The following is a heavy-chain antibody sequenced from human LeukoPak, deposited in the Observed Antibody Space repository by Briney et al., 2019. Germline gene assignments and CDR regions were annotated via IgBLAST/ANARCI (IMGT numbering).Heavy chain of an antibody. CDR1: GFTFSSYW. V-gene: IGHV3-7*01. Sequence: GGSLRLSCAASGFTFSSYWMNWLRQAPGKGLEWVANVKQDGSEKYYVDSVKGRFTISRDNAKNSLYLQMNSLRAEDTAVYYCAKEGDSPILTSDSWGQGALVTVPS. CDR3: AKEGDSPILTSDS. CDR2: VKQDGSEK. D-gene: IGHD2-21*01. J-gene: IGHJ5*01.